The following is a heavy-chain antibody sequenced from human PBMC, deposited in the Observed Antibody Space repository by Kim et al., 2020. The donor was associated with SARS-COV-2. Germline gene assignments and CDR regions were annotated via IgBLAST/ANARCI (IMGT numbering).Heavy chain of an antibody. J-gene: IGHJ4*02. CDR2: ISAYNGNT. V-gene: IGHV1-18*01. CDR3: ARDLGSVYYYGSGRQMSQASLDY. Sequence: ASVKVSCKASGYTFTSYGISWVRQAPGQGLEWMGWISAYNGNTNYAQKLQGRVTMTTDTSTSTAYMELRSLRSDDTAVYYCARDLGSVYYYGSGRQMSQASLDYWGQGTLVTVSS. D-gene: IGHD3-10*01. CDR1: GYTFTSYG.